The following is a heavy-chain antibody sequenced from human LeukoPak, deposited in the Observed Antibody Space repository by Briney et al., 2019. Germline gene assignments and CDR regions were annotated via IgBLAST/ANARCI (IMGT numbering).Heavy chain of an antibody. CDR1: GYTFTGYY. CDR2: INPSDGST. V-gene: IGHV1-46*01. J-gene: IGHJ4*02. CDR3: ARDYQIRFLEWIEGGRLDY. D-gene: IGHD3-3*01. Sequence: EASVKVSCKASGYTFTGYYMHWVRQAPGQGLEWMGIINPSDGSTKYAQEFQDRVTMTGDTSTDTVYMELSSLRSDDTAVYYCARDYQIRFLEWIEGGRLDYWGQGTLVIVSS.